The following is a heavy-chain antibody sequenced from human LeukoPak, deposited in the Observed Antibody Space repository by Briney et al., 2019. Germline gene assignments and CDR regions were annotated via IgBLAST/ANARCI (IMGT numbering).Heavy chain of an antibody. D-gene: IGHD3-10*01. J-gene: IGHJ3*02. CDR2: MNPNSANT. V-gene: IGHV1-8*01. CDR3: ARAYFGSGTYYSEDAFDI. Sequence: ASVKVSCKASGYTFTSYDINWVRQAPGQGLEWMGWMNPNSANTGYAQNFQGRVTMTRDTSIGTAYMELSSLRSEDTAVYYCARAYFGSGTYYSEDAFDIWGQGTLVTVSS. CDR1: GYTFTSYD.